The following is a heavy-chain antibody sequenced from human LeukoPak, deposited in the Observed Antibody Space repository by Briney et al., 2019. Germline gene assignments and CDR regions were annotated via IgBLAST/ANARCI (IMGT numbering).Heavy chain of an antibody. CDR3: ARSGVPAAIWGNTFDY. Sequence: PGGSLRLSCAASGFTFSSYWMHWVRQAPGKGLGWVSRSNSDGSSTSYADSVKGRFTISRDNAKNTLYLQMNSLRAEDTAVYYCARSGVPAAIWGNTFDYWGQGTLVTVSS. CDR2: SNSDGSST. D-gene: IGHD2-2*01. J-gene: IGHJ4*02. V-gene: IGHV3-74*01. CDR1: GFTFSSYW.